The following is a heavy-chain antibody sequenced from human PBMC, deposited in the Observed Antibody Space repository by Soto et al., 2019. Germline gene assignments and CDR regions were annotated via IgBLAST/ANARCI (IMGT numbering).Heavy chain of an antibody. CDR3: AKGGGAPGYPIDY. J-gene: IGHJ4*02. CDR1: GFTFGNYA. D-gene: IGHD3-9*01. Sequence: ESVGGVVQPGRSLRLSCVGSGFTFGNYAMYWVRQAPGKGLEWVAFISYDGSKRYHADSVKGQFTISRDNARKTLYLQMDSLRPEDTAVYYCAKGGGAPGYPIDYWGQGTLVTVS. CDR2: ISYDGSKR. V-gene: IGHV3-30*18.